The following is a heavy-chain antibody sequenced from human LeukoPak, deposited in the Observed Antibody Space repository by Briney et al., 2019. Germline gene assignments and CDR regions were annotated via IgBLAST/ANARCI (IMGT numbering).Heavy chain of an antibody. Sequence: SETLSLTCTVSGGSISSYYWSWIRQPPGKGLEWIGYIYYSGSTNHNPSLKSRVTISVDTSKNQFSLKLSSVTAADTAVHYCARRDNDGFDIWGQGTMVTVSS. CDR2: IYYSGST. CDR1: GGSISSYY. V-gene: IGHV4-59*08. CDR3: ARRDNDGFDI. J-gene: IGHJ3*02.